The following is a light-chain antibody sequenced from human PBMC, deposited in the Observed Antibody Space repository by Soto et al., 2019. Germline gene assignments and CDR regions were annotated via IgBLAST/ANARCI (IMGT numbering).Light chain of an antibody. CDR1: QSISSW. CDR2: DAS. V-gene: IGKV1-5*01. CDR3: QQYNSYPDT. Sequence: DIQMTQSPSTLSASVGDRVTITCRASQSISSWLAWYQQKPGKAPKLLIYDASSLESGVPSMFSGSGSGTEITLTISSLQPDDFSTYYCQQYNSYPDTFGQGTKLEIK. J-gene: IGKJ2*01.